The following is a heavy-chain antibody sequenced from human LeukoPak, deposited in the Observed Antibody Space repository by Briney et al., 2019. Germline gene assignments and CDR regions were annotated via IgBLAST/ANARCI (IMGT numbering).Heavy chain of an antibody. D-gene: IGHD6-6*01. CDR2: IKSKTDGGTT. J-gene: IGHJ4*02. Sequence: EGSLRLSCAASGFTFSNAWMSWVRQAPGKGLEWVGRIKSKTDGGTTDYAAPVKGRFTISRDDSKNTLYLQMNSLRAEDTAVYYCAKVTDSSSAGSDYWGQGTLVTVSS. CDR1: GFTFSNAW. CDR3: AKVTDSSSAGSDY. V-gene: IGHV3-15*01.